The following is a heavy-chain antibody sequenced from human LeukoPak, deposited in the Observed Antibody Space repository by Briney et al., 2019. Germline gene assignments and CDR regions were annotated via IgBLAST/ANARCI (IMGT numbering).Heavy chain of an antibody. V-gene: IGHV4-34*01. Sequence: SETLSLTRAVYGGSFSGYYWSWIRQPPGKGLEWIGEINHSGSTNYNPSLKSRVTISVDTSKNQFSLKLSSVTAADTAVYYCARLTMVRGPPAYNDYWGQGTLVTASS. J-gene: IGHJ4*02. CDR1: GGSFSGYY. D-gene: IGHD3-10*01. CDR3: ARLTMVRGPPAYNDY. CDR2: INHSGST.